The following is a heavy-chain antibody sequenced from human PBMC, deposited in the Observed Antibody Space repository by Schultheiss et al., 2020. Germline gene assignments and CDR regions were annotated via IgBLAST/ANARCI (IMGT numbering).Heavy chain of an antibody. CDR3: AGELRLGERYYYYGMDV. CDR2: ISYDGSNK. CDR1: GFTFSSYA. D-gene: IGHD3-16*01. Sequence: GGSLRLSCAASGFTFSSYAMHWVRQAPGKGLEWVAVISYDGSNKYYADSVKGRFTISRDNSKNTLYLQMNSLRAEDTAVYYCAGELRLGERYYYYGMDVWGQGTTVTVSS. J-gene: IGHJ6*02. V-gene: IGHV3-30-3*01.